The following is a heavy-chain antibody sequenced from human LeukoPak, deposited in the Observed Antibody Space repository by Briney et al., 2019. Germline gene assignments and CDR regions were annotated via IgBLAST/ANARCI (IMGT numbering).Heavy chain of an antibody. CDR3: ARDYWWNYDY. CDR1: GFTFSDYA. Sequence: GRSLRLSCAASGFTFSDYAMHRVRQAPGKGLEWVAVISKDGSDKYYPGPVRGRFTISKDNSKNTIYLQMDSLRAEDTAIYYCARDYWWNYDYWGQGTLVTVSS. CDR2: ISKDGSDK. J-gene: IGHJ4*02. V-gene: IGHV3-30-3*01. D-gene: IGHD1-7*01.